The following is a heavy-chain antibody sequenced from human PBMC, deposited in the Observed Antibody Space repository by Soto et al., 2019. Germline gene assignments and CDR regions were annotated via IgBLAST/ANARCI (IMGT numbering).Heavy chain of an antibody. J-gene: IGHJ4*02. D-gene: IGHD1-26*01. CDR3: ARDRKVGSGSYLEGFWGFDY. CDR2: IYYSGST. CDR1: GGSISSGDYY. Sequence: QVQLQESGPGLVKPSQTLSLTCTVSGGSISSGDYYWSWIRQPPGKGLEWIGYIYYSGSTYYNPSLKSRVTISVDTSKNQFSLKLSSVTAADTAVYYCARDRKVGSGSYLEGFWGFDYWGQGTLVTVSS. V-gene: IGHV4-30-4*01.